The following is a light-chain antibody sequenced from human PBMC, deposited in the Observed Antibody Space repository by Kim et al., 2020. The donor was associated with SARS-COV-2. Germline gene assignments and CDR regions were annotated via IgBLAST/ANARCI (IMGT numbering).Light chain of an antibody. CDR1: QSIRSW. Sequence: PSASVGDRGTITGRSSQSIRSWLAWYQQKPEKAPKLLIYKASSLESGVPSRFSGSGSGTEFTLTISSLQPDDFATYYCQQYNSWYTFGQGTKLEI. CDR2: KAS. J-gene: IGKJ2*01. V-gene: IGKV1-5*03. CDR3: QQYNSWYT.